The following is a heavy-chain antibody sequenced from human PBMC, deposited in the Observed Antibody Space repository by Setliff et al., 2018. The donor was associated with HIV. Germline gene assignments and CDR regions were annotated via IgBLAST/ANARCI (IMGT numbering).Heavy chain of an antibody. Sequence: GGSLRLSCAASGFTFSNAWMSWVRQAPGKGLEWVGRIKSKPDGGTTNYAAPVEGRFTISRDDSKNTLYLQMNSLETEDTAVYYCASARIPTGGVSTSLDFWGQGTLVTVSS. V-gene: IGHV3-15*01. J-gene: IGHJ4*02. CDR3: ASARIPTGGVSTSLDF. CDR1: GFTFSNAW. CDR2: IKSKPDGGTT. D-gene: IGHD3-3*01.